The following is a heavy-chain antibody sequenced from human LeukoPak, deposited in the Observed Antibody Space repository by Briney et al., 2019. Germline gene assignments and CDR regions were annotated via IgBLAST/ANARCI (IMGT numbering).Heavy chain of an antibody. Sequence: ASVKVSCKASGYTFTSYYMHWVRQAPGQGLEGMGIINPSGGSTSYAQKFQGRVTMTRDMSTSTVYMELSSLRSEDTAVYYCASTIWFGPNAFDIWGQGTMVTVSS. V-gene: IGHV1-46*01. CDR1: GYTFTSYY. D-gene: IGHD3-10*01. CDR3: ASTIWFGPNAFDI. J-gene: IGHJ3*02. CDR2: INPSGGST.